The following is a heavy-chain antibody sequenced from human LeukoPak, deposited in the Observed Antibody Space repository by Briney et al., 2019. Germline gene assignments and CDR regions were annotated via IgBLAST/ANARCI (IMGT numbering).Heavy chain of an antibody. V-gene: IGHV3-23*01. CDR3: AKDRVDGSGSQFDS. Sequence: GGSLRLSCAASGFTLSDYAMTWVRQAPGKGLEWVSSITGSGALTYYADSVKGRFTISKDNAMDTLFLQMNSLRADDTAVYYCAKDRVDGSGSQFDSWGQGSLVTVSS. CDR2: ITGSGALT. CDR1: GFTLSDYA. J-gene: IGHJ4*02. D-gene: IGHD3-10*01.